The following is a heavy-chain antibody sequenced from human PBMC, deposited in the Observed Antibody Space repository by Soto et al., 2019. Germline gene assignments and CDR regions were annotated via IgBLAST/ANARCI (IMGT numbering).Heavy chain of an antibody. J-gene: IGHJ5*02. CDR3: AREFCSGGNCYTYYFDP. D-gene: IGHD2-15*01. Sequence: GSLRLSCAASGLTFNRYWMHWVRHAPGKGLVWVSHINTDGSNTNYADSVKGRFTISRDNAKSTLFLQMNSLRDEDTAVYYCAREFCSGGNCYTYYFDPWGQGIPVTVS. V-gene: IGHV3-74*01. CDR2: INTDGSNT. CDR1: GLTFNRYW.